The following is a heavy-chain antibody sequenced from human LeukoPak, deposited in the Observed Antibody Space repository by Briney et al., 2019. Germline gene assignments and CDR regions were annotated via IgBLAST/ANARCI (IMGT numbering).Heavy chain of an antibody. Sequence: PGRSLRLSCAASGFTFSSYAMHWVRQAPGKGLEWVAVISYDGSNKYYADSVKGRFTISRDNSKNTLYLQMNSLRAEDTAVYYCARDTYYYGSGSYGLRYWGQGTLVTVSS. CDR3: ARDTYYYGSGSYGLRY. CDR1: GFTFSSYA. CDR2: ISYDGSNK. V-gene: IGHV3-30*04. D-gene: IGHD3-10*01. J-gene: IGHJ4*02.